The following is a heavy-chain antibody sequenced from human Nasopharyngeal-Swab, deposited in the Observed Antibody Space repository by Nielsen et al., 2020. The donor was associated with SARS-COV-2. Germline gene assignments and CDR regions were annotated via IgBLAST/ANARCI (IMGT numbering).Heavy chain of an antibody. D-gene: IGHD3-16*01. Sequence: GGSLRLSCAASGFTVSSSYMSWVRQAPGKGLEWVSVIYSGGSTYYADSVKGRFTISRDNSKNTLYLQMNSRRAEDTAVYYGARGGGDDYVWGSYNYYFDYWGQGTLVTVSS. J-gene: IGHJ4*02. CDR3: ARGGGDDYVWGSYNYYFDY. CDR1: GFTVSSSY. V-gene: IGHV3-53*05. CDR2: IYSGGST.